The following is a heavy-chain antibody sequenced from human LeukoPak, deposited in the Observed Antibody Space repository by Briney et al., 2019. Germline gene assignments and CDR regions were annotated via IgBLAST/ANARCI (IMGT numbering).Heavy chain of an antibody. CDR3: ARDGSYYDSGGYDY. CDR2: IWYDGSNK. CDR1: GFSFSSYG. J-gene: IGHJ4*02. D-gene: IGHD3-22*01. V-gene: IGHV3-33*01. Sequence: RSLRLSCAACGFSFSSYGMHWVRQAPGKGLEWVAVIWYDGSNKYYADSVKGRFTISRDNSKNTLYLQMNSLRAEDTAVYYCARDGSYYDSGGYDYWGQGTLVTVSS.